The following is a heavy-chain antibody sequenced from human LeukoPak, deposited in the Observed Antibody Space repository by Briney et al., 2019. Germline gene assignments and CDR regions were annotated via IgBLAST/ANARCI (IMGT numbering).Heavy chain of an antibody. V-gene: IGHV1-69*13. CDR1: GGTFSSYA. D-gene: IGHD2-21*02. J-gene: IGHJ4*02. CDR2: IIPIFGTA. CDR3: ARALPTYCGGDCYGLIDY. Sequence: ASVKVSCKASGGTFSSYAISWVRQAPGQGLEWMGGIIPIFGTANYAQKFQGRVTITADESTSTAYMELSSLRSEDTAVYYCARALPTYCGGDCYGLIDYWGQGTLVTVSS.